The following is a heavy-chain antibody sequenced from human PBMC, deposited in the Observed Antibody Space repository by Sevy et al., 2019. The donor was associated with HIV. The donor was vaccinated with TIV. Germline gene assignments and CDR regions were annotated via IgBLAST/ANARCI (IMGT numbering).Heavy chain of an antibody. CDR2: ISYDGSDK. V-gene: IGHV3-30-3*01. D-gene: IGHD4-17*01. J-gene: IGHJ6*02. CDR3: ARPRANYVDHYFFYAMDV. CDR1: EFAFTNYYA. Sequence: GGSLRLSCTASEFAFTNYYAMHWVRQAPGKGLEWVALISYDGSDKFYADSVKGRFTITRDNFKNKLYLQMNGLTTEDTAVYYCARPRANYVDHYFFYAMDVWGQGTTVTVSS.